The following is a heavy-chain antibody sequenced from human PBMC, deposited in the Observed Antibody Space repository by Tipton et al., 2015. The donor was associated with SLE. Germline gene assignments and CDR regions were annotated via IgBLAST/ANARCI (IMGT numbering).Heavy chain of an antibody. V-gene: IGHV4-59*12. Sequence: TLSLTCTVSGGSISSYYWSWIRQPPGKGLEWIGYIYYSGSTNYNPSLKSRVTISVDTSKNQFSLKLNSVTAADTAVYYCARDLQYYDSSGMEAFDIWGQGTMVTVSS. D-gene: IGHD3-22*01. CDR3: ARDLQYYDSSGMEAFDI. CDR2: IYYSGST. J-gene: IGHJ3*02. CDR1: GGSISSYY.